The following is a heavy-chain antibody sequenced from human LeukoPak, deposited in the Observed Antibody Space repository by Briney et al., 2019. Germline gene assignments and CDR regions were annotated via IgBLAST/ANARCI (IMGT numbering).Heavy chain of an antibody. D-gene: IGHD3-10*01. CDR2: ISAYNGST. V-gene: IGHV1-18*01. J-gene: IGHJ4*02. Sequence: ASVKVSCKASGYTFTNFGISWVRQAPGQGLEWMGWISAYNGSTNYAQKLQDRVTMTTDTSTTTAYMELRSLRSDDTAVYYCARDPTIELRGVIINYFDYWGQGTLVTVSS. CDR3: ARDPTIELRGVIINYFDY. CDR1: GYTFTNFG.